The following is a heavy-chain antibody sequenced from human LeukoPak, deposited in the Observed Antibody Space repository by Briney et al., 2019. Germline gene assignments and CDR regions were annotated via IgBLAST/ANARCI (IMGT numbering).Heavy chain of an antibody. Sequence: PSETLSLTCAVSGVSISTSCWWSWVRQPPGRGLEWIGKISHSGITTYIPFLKSRVSMSMDRSKNQFSLKLTSVTAADTAVYYCAMSSGWFRLDQWGQGALVTVSS. J-gene: IGHJ4*02. D-gene: IGHD6-19*01. CDR1: GVSISTSCW. CDR3: AMSSGWFRLDQ. CDR2: ISHSGIT. V-gene: IGHV4-4*02.